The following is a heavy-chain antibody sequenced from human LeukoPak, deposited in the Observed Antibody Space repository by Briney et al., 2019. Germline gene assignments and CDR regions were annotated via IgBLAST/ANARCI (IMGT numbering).Heavy chain of an antibody. V-gene: IGHV1-46*01. Sequence: GASVKVSCKASGYTFTNFYIHWMRQAPGQGLEWMGIMNPSSGSTSYAQKFQGRVTITADKSTSTAYMELSSLRSEDTAVYYCARVGLRGYSYVFGYWGQGTLVTVSS. CDR1: GYTFTNFY. J-gene: IGHJ4*02. CDR3: ARVGLRGYSYVFGY. D-gene: IGHD5-18*01. CDR2: MNPSSGST.